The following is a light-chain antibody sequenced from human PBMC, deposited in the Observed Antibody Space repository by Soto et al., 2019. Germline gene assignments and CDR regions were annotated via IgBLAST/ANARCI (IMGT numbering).Light chain of an antibody. Sequence: QSVLTQPPSVSGAPGQRVTISCTGSSSNIGAGYDVHWYQQLPGTAPKLLIYGNNNRPSGVPDRFSGSKSGTSASLAITGLQAEDEADYYCQSYDNSLSGHYVFGTGTKLTGL. CDR2: GNN. CDR1: SSNIGAGYD. J-gene: IGLJ1*01. V-gene: IGLV1-40*01. CDR3: QSYDNSLSGHYV.